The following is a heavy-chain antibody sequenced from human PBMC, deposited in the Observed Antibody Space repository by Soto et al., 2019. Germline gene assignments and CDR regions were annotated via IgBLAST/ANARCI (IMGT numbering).Heavy chain of an antibody. Sequence: GASVKVSCKASGGTFSSYAISWVRQAPGQGLEWMGGIIPIFGTANYAQKFQGRVTITADESTSTAYMELSSLRSEDTAVYYCARDGGGDPQSYYYYGMDVWGQGTTVTVSS. CDR1: GGTFSSYA. CDR3: ARDGGGDPQSYYYYGMDV. J-gene: IGHJ6*02. CDR2: IIPIFGTA. D-gene: IGHD2-21*02. V-gene: IGHV1-69*13.